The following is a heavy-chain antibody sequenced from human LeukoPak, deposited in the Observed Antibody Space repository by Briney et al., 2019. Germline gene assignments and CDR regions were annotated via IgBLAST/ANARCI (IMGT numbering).Heavy chain of an antibody. CDR3: ARDLPPALTYYYDSSGYYDY. V-gene: IGHV3-23*01. J-gene: IGHJ4*02. Sequence: GGSLRLSCAASGFSFNSYAMSWVRQAPGKGLEWVSDISGNSGRTNYADSVKGRFTISRDNSKNTLYLQMNSLRAEDTAVYYCARDLPPALTYYYDSSGYYDYWGQGTLVTVSS. CDR2: ISGNSGRT. CDR1: GFSFNSYA. D-gene: IGHD3-22*01.